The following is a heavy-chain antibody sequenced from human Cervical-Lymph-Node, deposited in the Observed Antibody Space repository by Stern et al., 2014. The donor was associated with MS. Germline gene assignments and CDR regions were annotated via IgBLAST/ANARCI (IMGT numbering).Heavy chain of an antibody. V-gene: IGHV1-69*01. CDR2: IIPIFGTA. CDR1: GGTFSSYA. J-gene: IGHJ4*02. Sequence: QLVQSGAEVKKPGASVTVSCKASGGTFSSYAISWVRQAPGQGLEWIGGIIPIFGTANYAQKFQGRVTITADESTSTAYMELSSLRAEDTAVYYCASLGRSSGWHGVDYWGQGTLVTVSS. D-gene: IGHD6-19*01. CDR3: ASLGRSSGWHGVDY.